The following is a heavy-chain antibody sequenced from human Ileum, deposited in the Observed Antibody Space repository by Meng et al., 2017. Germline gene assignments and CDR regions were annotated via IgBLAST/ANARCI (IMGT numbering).Heavy chain of an antibody. V-gene: IGHV4-31*03. CDR2: IYDSGTI. CDR3: ARDRFSSGSSNWFDP. Sequence: VQSQESRPGLVKPSHTLSLTCTVSGVSISRGFYHWNWIRQHPGKGLEWIGSIYDSGTIYYNPSLKSRVTISLDTSKNQFSLNLSSVTAADTAVYYCARDRFSSGSSNWFDPWGQGTLVTVSS. J-gene: IGHJ5*02. CDR1: GVSISRGFYH. D-gene: IGHD3-10*01.